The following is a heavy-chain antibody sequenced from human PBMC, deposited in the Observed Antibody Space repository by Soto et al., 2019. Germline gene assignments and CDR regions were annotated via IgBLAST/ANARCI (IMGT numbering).Heavy chain of an antibody. CDR2: IYHTGST. V-gene: IGHV4-4*02. CDR3: ASLPPRIVVVVLPIPT. Sequence: QVQLQESGPRLVKPSGTLSLTCAVSGASISSTNWWTWVRQPPGKGLEWIGEIYHTGSTKYNPSLXSGVAIXXDKSNHHFSLNLSSVTAADTAVYYCASLPPRIVVVVLPIPTWGQGTLVTVSS. CDR1: GASISSTNW. J-gene: IGHJ4*02. D-gene: IGHD2-15*01.